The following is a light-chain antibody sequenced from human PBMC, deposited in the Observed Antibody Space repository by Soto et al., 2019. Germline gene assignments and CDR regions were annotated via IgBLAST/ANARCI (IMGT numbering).Light chain of an antibody. CDR2: EGS. Sequence: QSALTQPASVSGSPGQSITISCTGTSSDVGSNNFVSWYQQHPGKAPKLMIYEGSKRPSGVSNRFSGSKSGNTASLTISGLQAEDEADYYCCSYAGSYTVFGGGTQLTVL. CDR3: CSYAGSYTV. CDR1: SSDVGSNNF. J-gene: IGLJ7*01. V-gene: IGLV2-23*01.